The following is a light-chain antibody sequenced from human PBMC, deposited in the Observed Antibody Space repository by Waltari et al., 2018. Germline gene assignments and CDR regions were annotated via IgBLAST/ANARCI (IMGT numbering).Light chain of an antibody. J-gene: IGLJ2*01. CDR3: SSYAGSNNYVV. CDR2: EVN. CDR1: SSDIGGYNY. V-gene: IGLV2-8*01. Sequence: QSVLTQPPSASGSPGQSVTISCTGTSSDIGGYNYVSWYQQHPGKAPKLMIYEVNKRPAGVPDRFSGSKSCNTASLTVSGLQAEDEADYYCSSYAGSNNYVVFGGGTKLTVL.